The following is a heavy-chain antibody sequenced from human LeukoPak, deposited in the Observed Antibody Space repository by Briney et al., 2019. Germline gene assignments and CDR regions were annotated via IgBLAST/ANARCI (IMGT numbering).Heavy chain of an antibody. CDR3: ARVWGSGSDLDY. CDR1: GGSISSSSYY. D-gene: IGHD3-10*01. Sequence: SETLSLTCTVSGGSISSSSYYSGWIRQPPGKGLEWIGEINHSGSTNYNPSLKSRVTISVDTSKNQFSLKLSSVTAADTAVYYCARVWGSGSDLDYWGQGTLVTVSS. CDR2: INHSGST. J-gene: IGHJ4*02. V-gene: IGHV4-39*07.